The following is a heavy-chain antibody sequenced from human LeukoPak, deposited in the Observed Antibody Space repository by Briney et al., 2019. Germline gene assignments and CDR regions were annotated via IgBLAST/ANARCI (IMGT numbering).Heavy chain of an antibody. V-gene: IGHV3-33*01. Sequence: GGSLRLSCAASGFTFSDYGMHWVRQAPGKGLEWVAVIWHDGSNKYYADSVKGRFTISRDNSKNTLYLQMNSPRAEDMAVYYCARDLQWLVMWFDPWGQGTLVTVSS. D-gene: IGHD6-19*01. CDR2: IWHDGSNK. CDR1: GFTFSDYG. J-gene: IGHJ5*02. CDR3: ARDLQWLVMWFDP.